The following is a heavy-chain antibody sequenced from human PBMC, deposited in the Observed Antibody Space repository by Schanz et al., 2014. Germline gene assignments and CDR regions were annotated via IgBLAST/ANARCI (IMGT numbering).Heavy chain of an antibody. J-gene: IGHJ4*02. CDR1: GFTFSSYG. D-gene: IGHD1-26*01. CDR3: ARDHTTESYYSAGPPIDY. V-gene: IGHV3-33*01. Sequence: QVQLVESGGGVVQPGRSLRLSCAASGFTFSSYGMHWVRQAPGKGLEWVAVIWYDGSNKYYADSVKGRFTISRDNSKNTLFPQMNSLRAEDTAVYYCARDHTTESYYSAGPPIDYWGQGTLLTVSA. CDR2: IWYDGSNK.